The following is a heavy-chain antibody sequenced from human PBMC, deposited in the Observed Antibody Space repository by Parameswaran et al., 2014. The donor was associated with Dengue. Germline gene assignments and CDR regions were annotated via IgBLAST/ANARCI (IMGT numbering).Heavy chain of an antibody. Sequence: RWIRQPPGKGLEWIGEINHSGSTNYNPSLKSRVTISVDTSKNQFSLKLSSVTAADTAVYYCARVFLQVYSSSGFDYWGQGTLVTVSS. J-gene: IGHJ4*02. CDR3: ARVFLQVYSSSGFDY. D-gene: IGHD6-13*01. CDR2: INHSGST. V-gene: IGHV4-34*01.